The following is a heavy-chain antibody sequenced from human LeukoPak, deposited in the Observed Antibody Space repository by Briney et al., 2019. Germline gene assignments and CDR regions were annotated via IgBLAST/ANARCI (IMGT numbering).Heavy chain of an antibody. CDR3: ARTDYSNYIYYMDV. CDR2: IYYSGST. CDR1: GGSISSYY. J-gene: IGHJ6*03. Sequence: SETLSLTCTVSGGSISSYYWSWIRQPPGKGLEWIGSIYYSGSTYYNPSLKSRVTISVDTSKNQFSLKLSSVTAADTAVYYCARTDYSNYIYYMDVWGKGTTVTVSS. D-gene: IGHD4-11*01. V-gene: IGHV4-39*01.